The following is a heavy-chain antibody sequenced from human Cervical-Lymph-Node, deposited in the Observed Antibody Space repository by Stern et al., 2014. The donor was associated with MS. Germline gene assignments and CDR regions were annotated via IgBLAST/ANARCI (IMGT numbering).Heavy chain of an antibody. J-gene: IGHJ5*02. CDR1: GFTFSNYG. CDR3: ARALQLKSGHNWFDP. V-gene: IGHV3-33*01. Sequence: VQLVQSGGGVVQPGRSLRLSCAASGFTFSNYGMHWARQAPGKGLEWVAVIWFDGNHAYYSDSVKGRFNISRDNSKHKQSLQTDSLRAEDTAVYYCARALQLKSGHNWFDPWGQGTLVTVSS. CDR2: IWFDGNHA. D-gene: IGHD6-13*01.